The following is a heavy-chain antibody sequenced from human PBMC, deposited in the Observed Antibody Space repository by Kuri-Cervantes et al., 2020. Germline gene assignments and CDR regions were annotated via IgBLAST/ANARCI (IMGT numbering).Heavy chain of an antibody. Sequence: GGSLRLSCAASGFTFSSYAMHWVRQAPGKGLEWVAVISYDGSNTYYADSEKGRFTISKDDSKSTLYLQMNSLRLEDTGMYYCARVGSDFWSISDYWGQGTLVTVSS. J-gene: IGHJ4*02. D-gene: IGHD3-3*01. CDR1: GFTFSSYA. V-gene: IGHV3-30-3*01. CDR3: ARVGSDFWSISDY. CDR2: ISYDGSNT.